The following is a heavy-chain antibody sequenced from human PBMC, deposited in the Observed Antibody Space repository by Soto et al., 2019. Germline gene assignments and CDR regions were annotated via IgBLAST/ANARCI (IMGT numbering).Heavy chain of an antibody. J-gene: IGHJ4*02. V-gene: IGHV3-53*02. CDR3: ARVPGRL. CDR1: GFSVSRNY. D-gene: IGHD3-10*01. CDR2: VYSVGAT. Sequence: QLVETGGGLIQPGTSLTLSCAASGFSVSRNYMTWVRQAPGKGLEWVSFVYSVGATFSADSVKGRFILSRDDSPNTMYLQMNNLRAEDTAVYYCARVPGRLWGRGTLVTVAS.